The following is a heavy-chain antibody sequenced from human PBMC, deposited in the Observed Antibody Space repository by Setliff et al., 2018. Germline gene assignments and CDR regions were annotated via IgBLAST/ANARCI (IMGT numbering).Heavy chain of an antibody. D-gene: IGHD3-10*01. CDR3: ARHKSNGSGSYPSLYMDV. J-gene: IGHJ6*03. V-gene: IGHV4-39*01. CDR2: IYYSGST. CDR1: GGSISSGNYY. Sequence: SETLSLTCRVSGGSISSGNYYWSLIRQPPGKGLEWVATIYYSGSTYSNPSLKSRLIISVDAPDNQFSVKLSSVTAADTAVYYCARHKSNGSGSYPSLYMDVWGKGIMVTV.